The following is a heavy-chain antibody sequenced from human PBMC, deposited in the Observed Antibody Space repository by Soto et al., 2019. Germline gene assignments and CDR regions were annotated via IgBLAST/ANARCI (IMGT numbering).Heavy chain of an antibody. CDR3: ARGVKWAAAGPKGWFDP. Sequence: QVQLQESGPGLVKPSETLSLTCTVSGGSVSSGSYYWSWIRQPPGKGLEWIGYIYYSGSTNYNPSLKGQVTITVDTAKNPSSRKLGSVTGGDTAVYFGARGVKWAAAGPKGWFDPWGQGTLVTVSS. J-gene: IGHJ5*02. D-gene: IGHD6-13*01. CDR1: GGSVSSGSYY. CDR2: IYYSGST. V-gene: IGHV4-61*01.